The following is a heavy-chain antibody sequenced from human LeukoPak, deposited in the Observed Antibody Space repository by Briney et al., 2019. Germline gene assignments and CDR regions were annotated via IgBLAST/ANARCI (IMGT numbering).Heavy chain of an antibody. CDR3: ASDSSGYRDAFDI. Sequence: KPGESLKISCKGSGYSFTSYWIGWVRQMPGKGLEWTGIIYPGDSDTRYSPSFQGQVTISADKSISTAYLQWSSLKASDTAMYYCASDSSGYRDAFDIWGQGTMVTVSS. D-gene: IGHD3-22*01. V-gene: IGHV5-51*01. CDR2: IYPGDSDT. J-gene: IGHJ3*02. CDR1: GYSFTSYW.